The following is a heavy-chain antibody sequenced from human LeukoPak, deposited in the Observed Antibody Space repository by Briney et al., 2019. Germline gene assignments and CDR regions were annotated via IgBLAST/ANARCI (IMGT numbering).Heavy chain of an antibody. CDR2: INHSGST. V-gene: IGHV4-34*01. Sequence: SETLSLTCAVYGGSFSGYYWSWIRQPPGKGLEWIGEINHSGSTNYNPSLKSRVTISVDTSKNQFSLKLSSVTAADTAVYYCARAVVVGATEIDYWGQGTLVTVSS. CDR1: GGSFSGYY. D-gene: IGHD1-26*01. J-gene: IGHJ4*02. CDR3: ARAVVVGATEIDY.